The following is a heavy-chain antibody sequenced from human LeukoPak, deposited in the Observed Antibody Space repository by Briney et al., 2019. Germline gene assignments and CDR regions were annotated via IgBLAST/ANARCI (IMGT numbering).Heavy chain of an antibody. CDR1: GASMSSNY. D-gene: IGHD6-19*01. CDR3: ASTRRAAVAGRFDS. Sequence: SETLPLTCNVSGASMSSNYWSWIRQPPGKGLEWIGYIYHSGNTNYSPSLESRVTMSVDESKNQFSLRVHFVSAADTAVYYCASTRRAAVAGRFDSWGQGTLVTVSS. V-gene: IGHV4-4*09. J-gene: IGHJ4*02. CDR2: IYHSGNT.